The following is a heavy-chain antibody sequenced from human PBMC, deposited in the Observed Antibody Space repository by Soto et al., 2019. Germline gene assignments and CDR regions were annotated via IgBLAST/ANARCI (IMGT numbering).Heavy chain of an antibody. V-gene: IGHV1-69*13. CDR1: GGTFSSYA. CDR2: ITPIFGTA. J-gene: IGHJ4*02. CDR3: ARVSWNDFLEY. D-gene: IGHD1-1*01. Sequence: GASVKVSCKASGGTFSSYAISWVRQAPGQGLEWMGGITPIFGTANYAQKFQGRVTITADESTSTAYMELGSLRSEDTAVYYCARVSWNDFLEYWGQGTLVTVSS.